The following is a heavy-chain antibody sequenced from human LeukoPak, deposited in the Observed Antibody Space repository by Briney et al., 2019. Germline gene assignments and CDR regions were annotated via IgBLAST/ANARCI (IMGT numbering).Heavy chain of an antibody. CDR3: ARTPTTTWTNHFDY. CDR2: MYYSGST. V-gene: IGHV4-59*01. D-gene: IGHD3/OR15-3a*01. J-gene: IGHJ4*01. CDR1: GGSISTYY. Sequence: SETLSLTCVVSGGSISTYYWNWIRQAPGKGLEWIGYMYYSGSTNYNPSLKSRFTISVDASKSESSLKLSSVTAADSAVYYCARTPTTTWTNHFDYWGQGTLVTVSS.